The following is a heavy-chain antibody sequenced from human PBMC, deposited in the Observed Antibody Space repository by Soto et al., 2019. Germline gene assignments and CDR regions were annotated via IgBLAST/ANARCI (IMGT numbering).Heavy chain of an antibody. V-gene: IGHV3-74*01. D-gene: IGHD7-27*01. CDR3: GRAPGGTGIVDY. CDR1: GFTFSSYW. J-gene: IGHJ4*02. CDR2: INSEGTTT. Sequence: PVGSLRLSCAASGFTFSSYWMQWVRQAPGKGLVWVSRINSEGTTTTYADSVKGRFTISRDNAKNTLYLQMNSLRAEDTAVYYCGRAPGGTGIVDYWGQGTLVTVSS.